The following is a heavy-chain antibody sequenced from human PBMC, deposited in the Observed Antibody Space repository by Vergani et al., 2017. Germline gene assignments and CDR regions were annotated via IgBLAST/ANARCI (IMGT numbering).Heavy chain of an antibody. CDR3: ARGSRLRYFDWLAGMDV. CDR1: GGSFSGYY. D-gene: IGHD3-9*01. CDR2: INHSGST. V-gene: IGHV4-34*01. J-gene: IGHJ6*02. Sequence: QVQLQQWGAGLLKPSETLSLTCAVYGGSFSGYYWSWIRQSPGKGLEWIGEINHSGSTNYNPSLKSRVTISVDTSKNQFSLKLSSVTAADTAVYYCARGSRLRYFDWLAGMDVWGQGTTVTVSS.